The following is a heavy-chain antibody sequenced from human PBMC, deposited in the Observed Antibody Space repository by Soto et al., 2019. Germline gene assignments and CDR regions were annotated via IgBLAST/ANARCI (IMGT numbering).Heavy chain of an antibody. CDR1: GFTFSNYG. J-gene: IGHJ4*02. D-gene: IGHD7-27*01. V-gene: IGHV3-30*03. Sequence: QVHLVESGGGVVQPGRSLRLSCSASGFTFSNYGMHWVRQAPGKGLEWVAVTSNDGSNKYYADSVKGRFTISRDNSKNTLYLQMNSLRAEDTAVYYCARGLGMGGGYWGQGTLVTVSS. CDR3: ARGLGMGGGY. CDR2: TSNDGSNK.